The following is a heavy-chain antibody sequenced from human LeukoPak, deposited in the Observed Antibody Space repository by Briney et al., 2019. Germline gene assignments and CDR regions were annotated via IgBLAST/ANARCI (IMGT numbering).Heavy chain of an antibody. CDR1: GFTFSSYA. CDR3: AKTRPGGGIIVVVPAAIS. J-gene: IGHJ4*02. D-gene: IGHD2-2*02. Sequence: GGSLRLSCAASGFTFSSYAMSWVRQAPGKGLEWVSAISGSGGSTYYADSVKGRFTISRDNSKNTLYLQMSSLRAEDTAVYYCAKTRPGGGIIVVVPAAISWGQGTLVTVSS. CDR2: ISGSGGST. V-gene: IGHV3-23*01.